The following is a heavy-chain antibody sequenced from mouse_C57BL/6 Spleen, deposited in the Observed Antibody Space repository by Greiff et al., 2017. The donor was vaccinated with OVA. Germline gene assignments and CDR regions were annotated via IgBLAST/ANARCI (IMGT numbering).Heavy chain of an antibody. CDR1: GYAFSSYS. CDR3: ARYGTTVVADY. D-gene: IGHD1-1*01. J-gene: IGHJ2*01. Sequence: QVQLQQSGAELVKPGASVQISCKASGYAFSSYSMNWVKQRPGKGLEWIGQIYPGDGDTNYNGKFKGKATLTADKSSSTAYMQLSSLTSEDSAVYFCARYGTTVVADYGGQGTTLTVSS. V-gene: IGHV1-80*01. CDR2: IYPGDGDT.